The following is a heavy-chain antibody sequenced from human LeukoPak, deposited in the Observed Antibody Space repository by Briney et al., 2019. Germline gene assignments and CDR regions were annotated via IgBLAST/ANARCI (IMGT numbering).Heavy chain of an antibody. V-gene: IGHV1-69*05. CDR1: GGTFSSYA. CDR3: ARDSPYYDFWSGYYY. Sequence: ASVKVSCKASGGTFSSYAISWVRHAPGQGLEWMGGIIPIFGTANYAQKFQGRVTITTDESTSTAYMELSSLRSEDTAVYYCARDSPYYDFWSGYYYWGQGTLVTVSS. CDR2: IIPIFGTA. J-gene: IGHJ4*02. D-gene: IGHD3-3*01.